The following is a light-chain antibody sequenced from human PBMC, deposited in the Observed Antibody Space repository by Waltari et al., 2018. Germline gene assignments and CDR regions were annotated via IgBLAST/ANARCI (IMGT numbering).Light chain of an antibody. CDR3: QKYNSAPPTWT. J-gene: IGKJ1*01. CDR1: QGISNY. Sequence: DIQMTQSPSSLSASVGDRVTITCRASQGISNYLAWYQQQPGKVPKLLIYAASTLQSGVPSRFSGSGSGTDVTLTISSLQPEDVATYYCQKYNSAPPTWTFGQGTKVEIK. CDR2: AAS. V-gene: IGKV1-27*01.